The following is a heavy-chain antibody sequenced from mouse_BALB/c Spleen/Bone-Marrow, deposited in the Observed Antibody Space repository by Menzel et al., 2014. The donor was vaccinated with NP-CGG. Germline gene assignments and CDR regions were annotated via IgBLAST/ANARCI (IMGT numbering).Heavy chain of an antibody. CDR2: ISSGGSA. J-gene: IGHJ2*01. V-gene: IGHV5-6-5*01. D-gene: IGHD2-4*01. Sequence: EVKLVESGGGIVKPGGSLKLSCAASGFTFSNFAVSWVRQTPDKRLEWVASISSGGSAYYPDSVKGRLSISRDNARDILFLQMSSLRSEDTAMYYCAGGYDYDFDYWGQGTTLTVSS. CDR3: AGGYDYDFDY. CDR1: GFTFSNFA.